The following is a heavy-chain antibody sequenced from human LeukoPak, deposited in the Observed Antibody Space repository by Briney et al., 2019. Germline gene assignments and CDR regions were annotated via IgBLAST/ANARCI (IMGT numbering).Heavy chain of an antibody. CDR2: INPNSGGT. J-gene: IGHJ4*02. CDR1: GYTFTGYY. CDR3: ARAAGQWLVPLDY. Sequence: GASVKVSCKASGYTFTGYYMHWVRQAPGQGLEWMGWINPNSGGTNYAQKFQGRVTMTRDTSISTAYMELSRLRSDDTVVYYCARAAGQWLVPLDYWGQGTLVTVSS. D-gene: IGHD6-19*01. V-gene: IGHV1-2*02.